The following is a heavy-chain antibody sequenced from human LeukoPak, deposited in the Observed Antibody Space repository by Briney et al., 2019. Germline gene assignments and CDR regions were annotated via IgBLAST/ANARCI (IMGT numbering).Heavy chain of an antibody. D-gene: IGHD1-26*01. J-gene: IGHJ5*02. V-gene: IGHV1-3*01. CDR1: GYTFTSYA. CDR2: INAGNGNT. CDR3: VRVKVGSWDWFDP. Sequence: ASVKVSCKASGYTFTSYAMHWVRQAPGQRLEWMGWINAGNGNTKYSQKFQGRVTITRDTSASTAYMELSSLRSEDTAVYYCVRVKVGSWDWFDPWGQGTLVTVSS.